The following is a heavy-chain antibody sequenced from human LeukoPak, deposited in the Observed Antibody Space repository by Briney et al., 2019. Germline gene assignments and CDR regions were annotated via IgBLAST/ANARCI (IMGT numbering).Heavy chain of an antibody. Sequence: GGSLRLSCAASGFTFSSYSMNWVRQAPGKGLEWVSYISSSSSTIYYADSVEGRFTISRDNAKNSLYLQMNSLRDEDTAVYYCARGSNYDFWSGSTNFDYWGQGTLVTVSS. J-gene: IGHJ4*02. CDR3: ARGSNYDFWSGSTNFDY. V-gene: IGHV3-48*02. D-gene: IGHD3-3*01. CDR1: GFTFSSYS. CDR2: ISSSSSTI.